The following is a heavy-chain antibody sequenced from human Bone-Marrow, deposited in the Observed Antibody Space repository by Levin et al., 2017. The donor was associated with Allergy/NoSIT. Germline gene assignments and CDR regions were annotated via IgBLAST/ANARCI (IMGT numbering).Heavy chain of an antibody. Sequence: SVKVSCKASGGTFSNYAISWVRQAPGQGLEWMGGIIPIFGTSRYAQKFQGRVTITADESTTTAYMELSSLRSEDTAVYYCARRQYDSSGYDYYYDMDVWGQGTTVTVSS. V-gene: IGHV1-69*13. CDR1: GGTFSNYA. J-gene: IGHJ6*02. D-gene: IGHD3-22*01. CDR3: ARRQYDSSGYDYYYDMDV. CDR2: IIPIFGTS.